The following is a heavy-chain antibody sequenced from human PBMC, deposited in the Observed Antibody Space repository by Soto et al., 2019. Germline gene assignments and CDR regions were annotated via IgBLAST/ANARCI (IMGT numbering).Heavy chain of an antibody. CDR1: GFTFSSYA. D-gene: IGHD3-3*01. V-gene: IGHV3-23*01. Sequence: GSLRLSCAASGFTFSSYAMSWVRQAPGKGLEWVSAISGSGDSTYYADSVKGRFTISRDNSKNTLYLQINSLRAEDTAVYYCANKFLWPFDYWGQGTLVTVSS. CDR2: ISGSGDST. J-gene: IGHJ4*02. CDR3: ANKFLWPFDY.